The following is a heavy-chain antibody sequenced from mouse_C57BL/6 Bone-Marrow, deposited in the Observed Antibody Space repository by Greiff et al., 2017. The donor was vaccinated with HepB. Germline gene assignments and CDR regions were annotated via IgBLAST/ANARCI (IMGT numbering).Heavy chain of an antibody. D-gene: IGHD1-1*01. CDR1: GYTFTSYG. J-gene: IGHJ1*03. V-gene: IGHV1-58*01. Sequence: EVQLVESGAELVRPGSSVKMSCKTSGYTFTSYGINWVKQRPGQGLEWIGYIYIGNGYTEYNEKFKGKATLTSDTSSSTAYMQLSSLTSEDSAIYFCANIYYYGSSLYWYFDVWGTGTTVTVSS. CDR2: IYIGNGYT. CDR3: ANIYYYGSSLYWYFDV.